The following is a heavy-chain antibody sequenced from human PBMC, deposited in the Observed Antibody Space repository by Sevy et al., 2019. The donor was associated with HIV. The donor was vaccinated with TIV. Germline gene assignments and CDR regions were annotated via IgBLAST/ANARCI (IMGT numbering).Heavy chain of an antibody. V-gene: IGHV4-59*12. CDR1: GGSISSYY. CDR3: ATISQQLVGFFDY. J-gene: IGHJ4*02. D-gene: IGHD6-6*01. Sequence: SETLSLTCTVSGGSISSYYWSWIRQPPGKGLEWIGYIFYSGSTSYNPSLKRRVTISVDTSKNQFSLKRTSVTAADTAVYYCATISQQLVGFFDYWGQGTLVTVSS. CDR2: IFYSGST.